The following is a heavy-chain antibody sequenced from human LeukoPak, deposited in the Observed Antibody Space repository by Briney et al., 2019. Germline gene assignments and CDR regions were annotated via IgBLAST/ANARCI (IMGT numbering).Heavy chain of an antibody. CDR1: GGSISSGSYY. J-gene: IGHJ5*02. CDR2: IYYSGST. Sequence: PSETLSLTCTVSGGSISSGSYYWGWIRQPPGKGLDWIGSIYYSGSTYYNPSLKSRVTISVDTSKNQFSLKLSSVTAADTAVYYCARIYFDSGTNWLDPWGQGTLVTVS. CDR3: ARIYFDSGTNWLDP. V-gene: IGHV4-39*07. D-gene: IGHD3-22*01.